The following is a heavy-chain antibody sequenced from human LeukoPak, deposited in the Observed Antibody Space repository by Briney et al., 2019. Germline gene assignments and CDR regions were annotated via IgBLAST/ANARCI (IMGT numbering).Heavy chain of an antibody. D-gene: IGHD6-6*01. J-gene: IGHJ4*02. CDR2: IYSGGST. CDR3: AREHSSSPGLIDY. Sequence: PGGSLRLSCAASGFTVSSNYMSWVRQALGKGLEWVSVIYSGGSTYYADSVKGRFTISRDNSKNTLYLQMNSLRAEDTAVYYCAREHSSSPGLIDYWGQGTLVTVSS. V-gene: IGHV3-66*01. CDR1: GFTVSSNY.